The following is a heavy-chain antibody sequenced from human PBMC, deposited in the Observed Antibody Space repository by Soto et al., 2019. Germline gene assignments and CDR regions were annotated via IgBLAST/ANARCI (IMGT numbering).Heavy chain of an antibody. CDR2: ISSIGGST. CDR1: GITFGSRA. J-gene: IGHJ1*01. CDR3: AKGPPVGLQYFQY. Sequence: EVQLLESGGDLVQPGGSLRLSCVASGITFGSRAMSWVRQAPGEGLGGVSTISSIGGSTYYADSVKGRFTISRDNSKNTLYLQMNSLSDEDTAVYYCAKGPPVGLQYFQYWGQGTLVTVSS. D-gene: IGHD1-26*01. V-gene: IGHV3-23*01.